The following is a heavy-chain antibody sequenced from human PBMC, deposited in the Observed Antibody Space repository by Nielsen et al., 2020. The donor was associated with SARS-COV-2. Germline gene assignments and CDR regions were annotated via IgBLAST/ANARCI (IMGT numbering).Heavy chain of an antibody. CDR2: IYYSGST. V-gene: IGHV4-59*01. CDR3: ARVGLGDCSNTSCYSAFDI. Sequence: SETLSLTCTVSGGSISSYYWSWIRQPPGKGLEWIGYIYYSGSTNYNPSLKSRVTISVDTSKNQFSLKLSSVTAADTAVYYCARVGLGDCSNTSCYSAFDIWGQGTMVTVSS. J-gene: IGHJ3*02. D-gene: IGHD2-2*02. CDR1: GGSISSYY.